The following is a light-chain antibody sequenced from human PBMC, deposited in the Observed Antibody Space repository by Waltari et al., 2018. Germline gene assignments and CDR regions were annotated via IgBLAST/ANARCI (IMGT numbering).Light chain of an antibody. CDR3: QQFNTRYS. CDR2: DAS. J-gene: IGKJ2*01. V-gene: IGKV3-15*01. Sequence: EIVMTQSPATLSVSPGGGAPLSCRASRAIASNVAWYQQKPGQPLRLLIFDASTRATGIPERFSGSWSGTEFTLTISSLQSEDSAVYFCQQFNTRYSFGQGTKLEI. CDR1: RAIASN.